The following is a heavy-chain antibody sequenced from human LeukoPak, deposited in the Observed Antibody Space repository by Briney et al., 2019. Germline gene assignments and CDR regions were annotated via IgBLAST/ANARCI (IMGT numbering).Heavy chain of an antibody. Sequence: KPGRSLRLSCAASGFTFSSYVMHWVRQAPGKGLEWVAIISYDGSNEYYADSVKGRFTISRDNSKNTLYLQMNSLRAEDTAVYYCAKDRGGSYFDYWGQGTLVTVSS. CDR3: AKDRGGSYFDY. V-gene: IGHV3-30*04. J-gene: IGHJ4*02. CDR1: GFTFSSYV. D-gene: IGHD3-10*01. CDR2: ISYDGSNE.